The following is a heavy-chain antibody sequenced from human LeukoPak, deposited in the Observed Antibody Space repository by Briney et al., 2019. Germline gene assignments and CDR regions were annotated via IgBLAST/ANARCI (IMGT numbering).Heavy chain of an antibody. J-gene: IGHJ4*02. Sequence: TSQTLSLTCTVSGGSISSGSYYWSWIRQPAGKGLEWIGRIYTSGSTNYNPSLKSRVTISVDTSKNQFSLKLSSVTAADTAVYYCARDRPGRYDFWSGHSDYWGQGTLVTVSS. CDR1: GGSISSGSYY. CDR3: ARDRPGRYDFWSGHSDY. V-gene: IGHV4-61*02. CDR2: IYTSGST. D-gene: IGHD3-3*01.